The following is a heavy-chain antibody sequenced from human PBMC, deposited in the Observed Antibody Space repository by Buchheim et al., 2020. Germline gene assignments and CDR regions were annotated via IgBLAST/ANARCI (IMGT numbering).Heavy chain of an antibody. CDR1: GFTFSSYA. J-gene: IGHJ4*02. CDR2: ISLSGGSG. Sequence: EVLLLESGGGLAQPGGSLRLSCAASGFTFSSYAMTWIRQAPGKGFGWVSSISLSGGSGYYADSVKGRFTISRDNSKITLYLQMSSQTAADTATYFCAKGGIATMSNDWGQG. V-gene: IGHV3-23*01. D-gene: IGHD6-13*01. CDR3: AKGGIATMSND.